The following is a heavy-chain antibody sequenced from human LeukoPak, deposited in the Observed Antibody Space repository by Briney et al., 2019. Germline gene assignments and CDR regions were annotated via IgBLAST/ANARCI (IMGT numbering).Heavy chain of an antibody. Sequence: SVKVSCKASGYTFTGYYMHWVRQAPGQGLEWMGRIIPIFGTANYAQKFQGRVTITTDESTSTAYMELSSLRSEDTAVYYCARDPDYDSSGYLPPVDDYWGQGTLVTVSS. CDR3: ARDPDYDSSGYLPPVDDY. J-gene: IGHJ4*02. CDR2: IIPIFGTA. D-gene: IGHD3-22*01. V-gene: IGHV1-69*05. CDR1: GYTFTGYY.